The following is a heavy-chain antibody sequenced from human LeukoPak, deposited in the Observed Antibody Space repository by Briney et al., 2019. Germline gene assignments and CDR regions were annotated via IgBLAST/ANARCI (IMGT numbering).Heavy chain of an antibody. J-gene: IGHJ4*02. Sequence: PGGSLRLPCAASGSTFSSYAMSWVRQAPGKGLEWVSAISGSGGSTYYADSVKGRFTISRDNSKNTLYLQMNSLRAEDTAVYYCAKGGTFGGPYYFDYWGQGTLVTVSS. CDR3: AKGGTFGGPYYFDY. CDR2: ISGSGGST. D-gene: IGHD3-16*01. V-gene: IGHV3-23*01. CDR1: GSTFSSYA.